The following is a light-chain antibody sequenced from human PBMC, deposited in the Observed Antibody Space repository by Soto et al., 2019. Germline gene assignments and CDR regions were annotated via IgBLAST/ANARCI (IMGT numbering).Light chain of an antibody. V-gene: IGLV2-8*01. J-gene: IGLJ2*01. Sequence: QSALTQPPSASGSPGQSVTISCTGTSSDVGGYNYVSWYQQHPGKAPKLMIYEVNKRPSGVPDRFSGSKSGNTASLTVSGLQAEDEADYYCISYAGTNNLIFGGGTKVTV. CDR2: EVN. CDR3: ISYAGTNNLI. CDR1: SSDVGGYNY.